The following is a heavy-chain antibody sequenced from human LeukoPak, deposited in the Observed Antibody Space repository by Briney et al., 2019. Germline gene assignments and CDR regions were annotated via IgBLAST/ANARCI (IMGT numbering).Heavy chain of an antibody. V-gene: IGHV3-23*01. J-gene: IGHJ4*02. CDR2: ISGSGGST. CDR1: GFTFSSYA. D-gene: IGHD3-22*01. CDR3: AKDLMYYDSSGYYLSFDY. Sequence: GGSLRLSCAASGFTFSSYAMSWVRQAPGKGLEWVSAISGSGGSTYYADSVKGRFTISRDNSKNTLYLQMNSLRAEDTAVYYCAKDLMYYDSSGYYLSFDYWGQGTLVTVSS.